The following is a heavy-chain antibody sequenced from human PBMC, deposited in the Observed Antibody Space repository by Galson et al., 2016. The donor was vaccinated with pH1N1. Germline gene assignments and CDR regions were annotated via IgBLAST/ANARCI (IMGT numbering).Heavy chain of an antibody. CDR3: AKVRGYSYGFVDY. Sequence: SLRLSCATSGFSFSSYWFHWVRQDPAEGLVWVARIDEDGETTNYADSVRGRFTISRDNAKNSLYQQMNSLRAEDTALYYCAKVRGYSYGFVDYWGQGTLVTVSS. CDR2: IDEDGETT. CDR1: GFSFSSYW. D-gene: IGHD5-18*01. J-gene: IGHJ4*02. V-gene: IGHV3-74*01.